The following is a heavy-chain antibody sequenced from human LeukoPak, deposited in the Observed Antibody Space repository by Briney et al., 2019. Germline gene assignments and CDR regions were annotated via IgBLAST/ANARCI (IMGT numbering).Heavy chain of an antibody. CDR3: ARPGIAVAGRHCGMDV. CDR1: GFTFSSYS. Sequence: PGGSLRLSCAASGFTFSSYSMNWVRQAPGKGLEWISYISSSSTTIYYADSMKGRFTISRDNAKNSLYLQMNSLRAEDTAVYYCARPGIAVAGRHCGMDVWGQGTTVTVSS. J-gene: IGHJ6*02. V-gene: IGHV3-48*04. CDR2: ISSSSTTI. D-gene: IGHD6-13*01.